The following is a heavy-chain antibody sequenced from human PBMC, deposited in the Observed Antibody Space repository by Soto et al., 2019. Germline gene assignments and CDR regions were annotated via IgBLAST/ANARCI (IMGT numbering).Heavy chain of an antibody. V-gene: IGHV3-64D*06. CDR2: ISSNGGST. CDR1: GFTFSSYS. CDR3: VKGSGYYYDSSGYYKPHDYSGMDV. Sequence: GGSLRLSCSASGFTFSSYSMHWVRQAPGKGLEYVSAISSNGGSTYYADSVKGRFTISRDNSKNTLYLQMSSLRAEDTAVYYCVKGSGYYYDSSGYYKPHDYSGMDVWGQGTTVTVYS. D-gene: IGHD3-22*01. J-gene: IGHJ6*02.